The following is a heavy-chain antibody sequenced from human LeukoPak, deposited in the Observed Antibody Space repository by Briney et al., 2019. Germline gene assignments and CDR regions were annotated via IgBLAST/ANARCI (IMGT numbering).Heavy chain of an antibody. J-gene: IGHJ4*02. CDR2: IYYSGST. D-gene: IGHD6-19*01. CDR3: ARHAATGGSGWYGFDY. Sequence: SETLSLTCTVSGGSISSYYWSWIRQPPGKGLEWIGYIYYSGSTNYNPSLKSRVTISVDTSKNQFSLKLSSVTAADTAVYYCARHAATGGSGWYGFDYWGQGTLVTVSS. V-gene: IGHV4-59*08. CDR1: GGSISSYY.